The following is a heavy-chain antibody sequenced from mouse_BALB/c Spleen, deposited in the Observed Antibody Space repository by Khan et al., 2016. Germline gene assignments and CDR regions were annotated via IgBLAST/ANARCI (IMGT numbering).Heavy chain of an antibody. CDR2: IYPGSGST. D-gene: IGHD1-3*01. CDR1: GYTFTDYV. V-gene: IGHV1-77*01. J-gene: IGHJ4*01. Sequence: QVQLKESGPELVKPGASVKMSCKASGYTFTDYVISWVKQRTGQGLEWIGEIYPGSGSTYYNEKFKGKATLTADKSSNTAYMQLSSLTSEDSAVCLWEKGLGAMDYWGPGTSVTVSS. CDR3: EKGLGAMDY.